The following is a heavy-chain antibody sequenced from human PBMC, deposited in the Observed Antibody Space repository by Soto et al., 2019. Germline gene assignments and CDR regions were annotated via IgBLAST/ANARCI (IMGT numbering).Heavy chain of an antibody. D-gene: IGHD3-22*01. CDR3: ARGSTYYYDSSGYPPDY. V-gene: IGHV1-69*02. Sequence: QVQLVQSGAEVKKPGSSVKVSCKASGGTFRSYTISWVRQAPGQGLEWMGRIIPILGIANYAQKFQGRVTITADESTSTAYMELSSLRSEDTAVYYCARGSTYYYDSSGYPPDYWGQGTLVTVSS. CDR1: GGTFRSYT. J-gene: IGHJ4*02. CDR2: IIPILGIA.